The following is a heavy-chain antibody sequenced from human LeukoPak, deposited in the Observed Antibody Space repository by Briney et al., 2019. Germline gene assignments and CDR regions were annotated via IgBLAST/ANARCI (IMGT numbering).Heavy chain of an antibody. D-gene: IGHD4-4*01. CDR1: GGSISSYY. V-gene: IGHV4-59*01. CDR3: ARGSLQLQGVDY. CDR2: IYYSGST. Sequence: TSETLSLTCTVSGGSISSYYWSWIRQPPGKGLEWIGYIYYSGSTNYNPSLKSRVTISVDTSKNQFSLKLSSVTAADTAVYYCARGSLQLQGVDYWGQGTLVTVSS. J-gene: IGHJ4*02.